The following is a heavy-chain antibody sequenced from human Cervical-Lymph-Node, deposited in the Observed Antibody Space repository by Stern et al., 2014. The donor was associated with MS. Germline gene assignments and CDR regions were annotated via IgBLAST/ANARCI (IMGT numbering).Heavy chain of an antibody. J-gene: IGHJ4*02. CDR2: ISSSDPI. D-gene: IGHD6-19*01. CDR1: GFTFSDYY. V-gene: IGHV3-11*01. Sequence: QVQLVESGGGLVKPGGSLRLSCAASGFTFSDYYMSWVRQAPGKGLEWLSYISSSDPIHYADSVKGRFTISRDNSKNSLYLQMNSLRAEDTAVYYCASSSSGWYSHWGQGTLVTVSS. CDR3: ASSSSGWYSH.